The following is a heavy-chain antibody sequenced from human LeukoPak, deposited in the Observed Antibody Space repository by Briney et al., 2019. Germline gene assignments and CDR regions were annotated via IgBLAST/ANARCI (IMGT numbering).Heavy chain of an antibody. Sequence: PSETLSLTCTVSGGSISSSSYYWGWIRQPPGKGLEWIGSIYYSGSTYYNPSLKSRVTISVDTSKNQFSLKLSSVTAADTAVYYCARLIVVGNWFDPWGQGTLVTVSS. V-gene: IGHV4-39*01. CDR3: ARLIVVGNWFDP. D-gene: IGHD2-21*01. J-gene: IGHJ5*02. CDR1: GGSISSSSYY. CDR2: IYYSGST.